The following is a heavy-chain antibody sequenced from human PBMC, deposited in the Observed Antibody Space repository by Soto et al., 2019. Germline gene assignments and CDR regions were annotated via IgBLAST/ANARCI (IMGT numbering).Heavy chain of an antibody. CDR3: ARALPETELRGPDYGDYVMIDYYYYYYMDV. V-gene: IGHV3-11*01. D-gene: IGHD4-17*01. CDR2: ISSSGSTI. Sequence: GGSLRLSCAASGFTFSDYYMSWIRQAPGKGLEWVSYISSSGSTIYYADSVKGRFTISRDNAKNSLYLQMNSLRAEDTAVYYCARALPETELRGPDYGDYVMIDYYYYYYMDVWGKGTTVTVSS. CDR1: GFTFSDYY. J-gene: IGHJ6*03.